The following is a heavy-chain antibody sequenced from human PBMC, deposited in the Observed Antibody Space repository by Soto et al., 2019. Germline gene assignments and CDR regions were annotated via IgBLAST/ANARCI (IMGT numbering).Heavy chain of an antibody. CDR1: GFPFSSYA. CDR3: AWSLFMVAPDNEPFAF. J-gene: IGHJ4*02. D-gene: IGHD5-12*01. Sequence: GGSLRLSCAASGFPFSSYAMSWVRQTPEKELEWVAGISGGGNDRYYADFVQGRFTFSRDNSRNILYLQMNSLRADDTAMYFCAWSLFMVAPDNEPFAFCAQGTLVTVSA. V-gene: IGHV3-23*01. CDR2: ISGGGNDR.